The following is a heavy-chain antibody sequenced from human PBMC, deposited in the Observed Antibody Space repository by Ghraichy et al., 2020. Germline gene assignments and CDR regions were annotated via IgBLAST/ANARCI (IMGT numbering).Heavy chain of an antibody. CDR1: GFTFNKFA. CDR3: AKGHWGTVLDY. V-gene: IGHV3-23*01. Sequence: GALRLSCAASGFTFNKFAMNWVRQAPGKGLERVSAISGSGDSTYYADSVKGRFTISRDNYRTTLYIQMNSLRAEDTAGYFCAKGHWGTVLDYWGQGTVVTVSS. D-gene: IGHD7-27*01. J-gene: IGHJ4*02. CDR2: ISGSGDST.